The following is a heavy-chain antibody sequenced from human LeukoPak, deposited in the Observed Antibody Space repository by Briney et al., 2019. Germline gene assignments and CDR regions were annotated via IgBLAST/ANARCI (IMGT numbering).Heavy chain of an antibody. Sequence: HPGGSLRLSCGASGFTFSTFAMHWVRRAPGKGLEWVAVISFDGSNKYFADSVRGRFTISRDNSKNTLFLQMDSLRVEDTAVYYCARDWRTSGPLPNVEGDYWGQGTLVTVSS. CDR2: ISFDGSNK. V-gene: IGHV3-30-3*01. J-gene: IGHJ4*02. CDR3: ARDWRTSGPLPNVEGDY. D-gene: IGHD5-12*01. CDR1: GFTFSTFA.